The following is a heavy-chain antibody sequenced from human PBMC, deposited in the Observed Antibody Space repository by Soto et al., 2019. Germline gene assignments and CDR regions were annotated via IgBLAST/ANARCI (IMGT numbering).Heavy chain of an antibody. D-gene: IGHD5-18*01. CDR2: ISAYNGNT. V-gene: IGHV1-18*01. CDR1: GYTFTSYV. CDR3: ARTSDTAMVTLYYYYGMDV. Sequence: ASVKVSCKASGYTFTSYVISWVRQAPGQGLEWMGWISAYNGNTNYAQKLQGRVTMTTDTSTSTAYMELRSLRSDDTAVYYCARTSDTAMVTLYYYYGMDVWGQGTTVTVSS. J-gene: IGHJ6*02.